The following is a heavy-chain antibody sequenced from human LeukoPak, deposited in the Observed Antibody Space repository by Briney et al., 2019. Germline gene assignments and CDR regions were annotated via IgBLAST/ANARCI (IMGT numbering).Heavy chain of an antibody. CDR2: INHSGST. D-gene: IGHD3-10*01. CDR3: ARVRVGTQRRYYFDY. CDR1: GGSFSGYY. J-gene: IGHJ4*02. V-gene: IGHV4-34*01. Sequence: SETLSLTCAVYGGSFSGYYWSWIRQPPGKGLEWIGEINHSGSTNYNPSLKSRVTMSVDTSKNQFSLKLSSVTAADTAVYYCARVRVGTQRRYYFDYWGQGTLVTVSS.